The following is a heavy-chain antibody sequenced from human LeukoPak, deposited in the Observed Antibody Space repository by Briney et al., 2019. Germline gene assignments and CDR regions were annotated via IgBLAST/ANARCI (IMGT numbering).Heavy chain of an antibody. V-gene: IGHV6-1*01. CDR1: GDSVSSNSVT. Sequence: SQTLSLTCAISGDSVSSNSVTWNWIRQSPSRGLEWLGRTYYRSTWYNDYAVSVRGRITVNPDTSKNQFTLHLDSVTPEDTAVYYCARRLTQYDCFDPWGQGILVTVSS. CDR3: ARRLTQYDCFDP. D-gene: IGHD2-2*01. CDR2: TYYRSTWYN. J-gene: IGHJ5*02.